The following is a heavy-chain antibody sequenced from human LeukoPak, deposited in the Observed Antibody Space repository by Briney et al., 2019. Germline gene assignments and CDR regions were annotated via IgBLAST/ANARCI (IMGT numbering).Heavy chain of an antibody. CDR2: ISYDGSNK. D-gene: IGHD3-10*01. V-gene: IGHV3-30*04. Sequence: GRSLRLSCAASGFTFSSYAMHWVRQAPGKGLEWVAVISYDGSNKYYADSVKGRFTISRDNAKNSLYLQMNSLRAEDTAVYYCTRGRRGCYFDYWGQGTLVTASS. CDR1: GFTFSSYA. CDR3: TRGRRGCYFDY. J-gene: IGHJ4*02.